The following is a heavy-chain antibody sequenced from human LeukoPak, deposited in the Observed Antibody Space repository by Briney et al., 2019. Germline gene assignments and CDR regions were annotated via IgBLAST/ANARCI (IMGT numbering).Heavy chain of an antibody. V-gene: IGHV4-39*01. J-gene: IGHJ4*02. CDR1: GGSISSSSYY. D-gene: IGHD3-3*01. CDR2: IYHSGST. Sequence: SETLSLTCTVSGGSISSSSYYWGWIRQPPGKGLEWIGSIYHSGSTYYNPSLKSRVTISVDTSKNQFSLKLSSVTAADTAVYYCARESRAIWVYDFWSGKRGPSYYFDYWGQGTLVTVSS. CDR3: ARESRAIWVYDFWSGKRGPSYYFDY.